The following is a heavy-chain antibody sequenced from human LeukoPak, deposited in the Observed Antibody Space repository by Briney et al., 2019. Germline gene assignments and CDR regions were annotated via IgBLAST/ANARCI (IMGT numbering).Heavy chain of an antibody. CDR2: IYYSGST. J-gene: IGHJ3*02. CDR3: ESITTRYLIDDFDI. V-gene: IGHV4-59*08. Sequence: SETLSLTCTVFGGSISSYYWSCIRQPPGKGLEWIGYIYYSGSTTNHPSLKSRVTISVDTSKNQFSLQLSSVTAADTAVYYCESITTRYLIDDFDIWGQGTMVTVPS. CDR1: GGSISSYY. D-gene: IGHD3-22*01.